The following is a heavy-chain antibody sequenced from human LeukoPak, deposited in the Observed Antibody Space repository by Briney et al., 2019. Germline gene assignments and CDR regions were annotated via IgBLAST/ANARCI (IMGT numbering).Heavy chain of an antibody. D-gene: IGHD2-2*01. CDR1: GFTFSTYC. CDR3: VRGVPVTPGIDY. CDR2: ICTDGGSI. Sequence: GGSLRLSCAASGFTFSTYCMHWVRQPPGKGLVWVSQICTDGGSIKYADSVRGRFTISRDNAKNTLYLQMNSLRAEDTAVYYCVRGVPVTPGIDYWGQGTLVAVSS. J-gene: IGHJ4*02. V-gene: IGHV3-74*01.